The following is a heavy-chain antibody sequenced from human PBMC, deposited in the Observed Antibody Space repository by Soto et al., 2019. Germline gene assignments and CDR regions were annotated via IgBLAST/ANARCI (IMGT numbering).Heavy chain of an antibody. Sequence: PGGSLRLSCAASGFTFDDYAMHWVRQAPGKGLEWVSGISWNSGSIGYADSVKGRFTISRDNAKNSLYLQMNSLRAEDTALYYCAKDLLGYCSSTSCYAGSDYYYYMDVWGKGTTVTVSS. CDR2: ISWNSGSI. V-gene: IGHV3-9*01. J-gene: IGHJ6*03. CDR1: GFTFDDYA. CDR3: AKDLLGYCSSTSCYAGSDYYYYMDV. D-gene: IGHD2-2*01.